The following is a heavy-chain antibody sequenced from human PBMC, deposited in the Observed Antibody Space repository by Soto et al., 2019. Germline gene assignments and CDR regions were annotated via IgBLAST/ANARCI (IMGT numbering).Heavy chain of an antibody. CDR3: ARGPTVTTFDY. V-gene: IGHV1-69*13. Sequence: GASVKVSCKASGGTFSSYAISWVLQAPGQGLEWMGGIIPIFGTANYAQKFQGRVTITADESTSTAYMELSSLRSEDTAVYYCARGPTVTTFDYWGQGTLVTVSS. CDR2: IIPIFGTA. J-gene: IGHJ4*02. D-gene: IGHD4-17*01. CDR1: GGTFSSYA.